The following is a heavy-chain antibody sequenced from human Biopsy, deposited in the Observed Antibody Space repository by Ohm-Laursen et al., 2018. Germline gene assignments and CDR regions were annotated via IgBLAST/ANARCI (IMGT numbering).Heavy chain of an antibody. Sequence: ASVKVSCKASGYNFNSYGISWVRQAPGQGLEWMGRISGYNGNTLYAQKFQHRVTMTTDTSTSTAYMKLRSLTSDDTAVYYCARISITRLLDYWGQGTLVTVSS. CDR2: ISGYNGNT. CDR1: GYNFNSYG. D-gene: IGHD3-3*01. J-gene: IGHJ4*02. CDR3: ARISITRLLDY. V-gene: IGHV1-18*01.